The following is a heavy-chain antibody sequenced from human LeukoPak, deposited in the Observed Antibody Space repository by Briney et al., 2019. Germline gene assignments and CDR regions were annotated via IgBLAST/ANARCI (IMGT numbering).Heavy chain of an antibody. CDR1: GFTFGDYS. Sequence: GGSLRLSCTTSGFTFGDYSMSWFRQAPGKGLEWVGFIRSKGYGGTAEYAASVKGRFTISRDDSNSIAYLQMDSLKTEDTAVYYCTREVRYFDWFQADYWGQGTLVTVSS. CDR3: TREVRYFDWFQADY. J-gene: IGHJ4*02. V-gene: IGHV3-49*03. CDR2: IRSKGYGGTA. D-gene: IGHD3-9*01.